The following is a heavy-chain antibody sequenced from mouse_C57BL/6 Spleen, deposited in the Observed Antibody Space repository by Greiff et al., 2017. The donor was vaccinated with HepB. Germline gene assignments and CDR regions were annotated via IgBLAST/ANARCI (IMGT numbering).Heavy chain of an antibody. V-gene: IGHV2-2*01. J-gene: IGHJ3*01. CDR3: ARPPPLYYGYDGFAY. D-gene: IGHD2-2*01. CDR2: IWSGGST. CDR1: GFSLTSYG. Sequence: VQLQQSGPGLVQPSQSLSITCTVSGFSLTSYGVHWVRQSPGKGLEWLGVIWSGGSTDYNAAFISRLSISKDNSKSQVFFKMNSLQADDTAIYYCARPPPLYYGYDGFAYWGQGTLVTVSA.